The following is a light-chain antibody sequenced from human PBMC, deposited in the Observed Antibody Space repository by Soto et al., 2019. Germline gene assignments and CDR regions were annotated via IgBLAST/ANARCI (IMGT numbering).Light chain of an antibody. J-gene: IGKJ5*01. CDR1: QDIRFY. CDR2: DAS. CDR3: QHYNSLPIN. V-gene: IGKV1-33*01. Sequence: DIHMTKYPSFLSASLGYRVSITCQASQDIRFYLNWYQHKTGQAPKLLIYDASQLETGVPSKFSGSGSGTDFTFTINNLQAEDIGTYYCQHYNSLPINCGQGPRRAIK.